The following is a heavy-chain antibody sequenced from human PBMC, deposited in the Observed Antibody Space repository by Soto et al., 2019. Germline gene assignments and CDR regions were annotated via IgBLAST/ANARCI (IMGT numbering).Heavy chain of an antibody. D-gene: IGHD2-21*01. J-gene: IGHJ6*02. V-gene: IGHV1-2*04. CDR2: INPNGGGT. Sequence: QVQLVQSGAEVKQPGASVKVSCKASGYTFNDYYIYWVRQAPGHGLEWLAWINPNGGGTTYAQKFRDWVTVTRDTSIGTAYLELTGLKSDDTAIYYCATDPYCGSAPGCSALDAWGQGTTVTVSS. CDR3: ATDPYCGSAPGCSALDA. CDR1: GYTFNDYY.